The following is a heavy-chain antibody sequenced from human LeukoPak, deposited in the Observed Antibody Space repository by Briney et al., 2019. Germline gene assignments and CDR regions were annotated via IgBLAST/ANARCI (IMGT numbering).Heavy chain of an antibody. D-gene: IGHD6-13*01. CDR3: ARIGYSSSWSFDH. CDR2: IYPGDFDT. J-gene: IGHJ4*02. Sequence: GESLKISCKGSGYNFPTYWIAWVRQTPGKGLEWMGIIYPGDFDTGYSPSFQGQVTISVDKSISTADLRWSSLKASDTAMYYCARIGYSSSWSFDHWGQGTLVTVSS. V-gene: IGHV5-51*01. CDR1: GYNFPTYW.